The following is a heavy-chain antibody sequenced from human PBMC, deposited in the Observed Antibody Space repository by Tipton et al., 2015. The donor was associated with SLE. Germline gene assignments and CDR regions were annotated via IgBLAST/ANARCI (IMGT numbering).Heavy chain of an antibody. CDR2: IYHNGAT. Sequence: TLSLTCSVSGGSISSGDWWSWVRQPPGKGLEWIGEIYHNGATNYNPSLKSRLTISVDTSKNQFSLKLSSVTAADTAVYYCARGRLPGAFWGQGTMVTVSS. V-gene: IGHV4-4*02. J-gene: IGHJ3*01. CDR3: ARGRLPGAF. D-gene: IGHD1-26*01. CDR1: GGSISSGDW.